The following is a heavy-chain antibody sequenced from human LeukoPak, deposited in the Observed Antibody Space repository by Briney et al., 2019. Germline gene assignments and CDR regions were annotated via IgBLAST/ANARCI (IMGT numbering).Heavy chain of an antibody. V-gene: IGHV3-23*01. D-gene: IGHD1-26*01. CDR2: ISGSGDNT. CDR3: AKMKGHPLPKYYMDV. CDR1: GLTRSNYG. J-gene: IGHJ6*01. Sequence: PGGSLRLSCAASGLTRSNYGMSWVRQAPGKGLEWVSGISGSGDNTLYADSVKGRFTISRDNSKNTLYLEMNSLRAEDTAIYYCAKMKGHPLPKYYMDVWGQGTTVTVSS.